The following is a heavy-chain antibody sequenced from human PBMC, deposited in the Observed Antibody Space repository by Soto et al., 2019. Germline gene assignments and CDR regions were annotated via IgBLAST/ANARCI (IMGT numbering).Heavy chain of an antibody. CDR3: ARGDYYDSSGPFSGAFDI. CDR1: GFTFISHC. Sequence: PGGSLRLSCAASGFTFISHCMSWVRQAPGKGLEWVANIKPDGSEKWYVDSVKGRFTISRDNAKNSLYLQMNSLRAEDTAVYYCARGDYYDSSGPFSGAFDIWGQGTMVTVSS. V-gene: IGHV3-7*04. J-gene: IGHJ3*02. CDR2: IKPDGSEK. D-gene: IGHD3-22*01.